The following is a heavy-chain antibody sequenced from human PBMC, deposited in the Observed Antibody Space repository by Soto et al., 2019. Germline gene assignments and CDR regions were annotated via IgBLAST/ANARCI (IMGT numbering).Heavy chain of an antibody. CDR2: IYYSGST. CDR1: GGSISSGGYY. D-gene: IGHD1-26*01. CDR3: ARESGWDEGYYYGMDV. Sequence: QVQLQESGPGLVKPSPTLSLTCTVSGGSISSGGYYWSWIRQHPGKGLEWIGYIYYSGSTYYNPSLKSRVTISVDTSKNQFSLKLSSVTAADTAVYYCARESGWDEGYYYGMDVWGQGTTVTVSS. J-gene: IGHJ6*02. V-gene: IGHV4-31*03.